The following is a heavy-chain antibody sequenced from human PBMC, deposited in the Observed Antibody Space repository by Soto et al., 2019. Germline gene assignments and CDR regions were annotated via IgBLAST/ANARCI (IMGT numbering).Heavy chain of an antibody. D-gene: IGHD1-1*01. V-gene: IGHV1-18*01. Sequence: ASVKVSCKASGFTFSTYGITWVRQAPGQGLEWRGWISAYKGNTNYAQKIQVRVTMTTDTSTSTVYMELRSLRSDDTAVYFCASRSGQLPYYFDYWGQGTLVTVSS. CDR3: ASRSGQLPYYFDY. CDR2: ISAYKGNT. J-gene: IGHJ4*02. CDR1: GFTFSTYG.